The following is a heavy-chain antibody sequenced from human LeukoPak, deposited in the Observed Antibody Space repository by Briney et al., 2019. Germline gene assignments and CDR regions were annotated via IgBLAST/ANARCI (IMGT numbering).Heavy chain of an antibody. J-gene: IGHJ6*02. D-gene: IGHD3-16*01. Sequence: KPSETLSLTCAVYGGSFSGYYWSWIRQPPGKGLEWIGEINHSGSTNYNPSLKSRVTISVDTSKNQFSLNLSSVTAADTAVYYCASASGVYYYYGMDVWGQGTTVTVSS. CDR3: ASASGVYYYYGMDV. CDR2: INHSGST. V-gene: IGHV4-34*01. CDR1: GGSFSGYY.